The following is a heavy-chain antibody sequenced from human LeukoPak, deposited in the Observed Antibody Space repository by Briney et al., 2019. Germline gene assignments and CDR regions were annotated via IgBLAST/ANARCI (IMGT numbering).Heavy chain of an antibody. CDR2: INHSGSS. V-gene: IGHV4-39*07. Sequence: SETLSLTCTVSGGSITTSSYYWSWIRQPPGKGLEWIGEINHSGSSNYNPSLKSRVTISVDTSKNQFSLKLSSVTAADTAVYYCARGEGGDYYFQHWGQGTLVTVSS. CDR1: GGSITTSSYY. D-gene: IGHD4-17*01. J-gene: IGHJ1*01. CDR3: ARGEGGDYYFQH.